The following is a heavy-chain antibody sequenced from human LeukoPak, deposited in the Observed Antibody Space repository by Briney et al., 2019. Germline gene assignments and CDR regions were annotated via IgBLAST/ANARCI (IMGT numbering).Heavy chain of an antibody. J-gene: IGHJ4*02. CDR2: ISSSGSTI. Sequence: GTLSLTCAVSGDSISSNYWWTWVRQPPGKGLEWVSYISSSGSTIYYADSVKGRFTISRDNAKNSLYLQMNSLRAEDTAVYYCARDRPPITMVRGRYFDYWGQGTLVTVSS. CDR1: GDSISSNY. CDR3: ARDRPPITMVRGRYFDY. V-gene: IGHV3-48*03. D-gene: IGHD3-10*01.